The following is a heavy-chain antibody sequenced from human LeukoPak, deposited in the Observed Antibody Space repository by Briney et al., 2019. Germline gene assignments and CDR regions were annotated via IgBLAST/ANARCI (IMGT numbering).Heavy chain of an antibody. Sequence: GGSLRLSCAASGFTFSSYEMNWVRQAPGKGLEWVSYISSSGSTIYYADSVKGRFTISRDNAKNSLYLQMNSLRAEDTAVYYCASSIAVADAYFDYWGQGTLVTVSS. V-gene: IGHV3-48*03. CDR3: ASSIAVADAYFDY. D-gene: IGHD6-19*01. CDR1: GFTFSSYE. CDR2: ISSSGSTI. J-gene: IGHJ4*02.